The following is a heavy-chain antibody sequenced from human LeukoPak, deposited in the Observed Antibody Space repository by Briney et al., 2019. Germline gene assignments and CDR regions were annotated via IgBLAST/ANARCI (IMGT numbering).Heavy chain of an antibody. D-gene: IGHD5-24*01. CDR2: IWYDGSNE. CDR3: ARDCVRDGYNSDYFDY. CDR1: GFTFTTYG. V-gene: IGHV3-33*01. Sequence: PGGSLRLSCAASGFTFTTYGMHWVRQAPGKGLEWVAVIWYDGSNEYYADSVKGRFTISRHNSKNTLYLQMNSLRVEDTAVFYCARDCVRDGYNSDYFDYWGQGTLVTVSS. J-gene: IGHJ4*02.